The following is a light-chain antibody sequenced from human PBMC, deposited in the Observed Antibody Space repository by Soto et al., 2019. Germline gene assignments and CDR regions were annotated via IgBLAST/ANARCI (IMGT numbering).Light chain of an antibody. CDR3: CSYAGSSTVV. V-gene: IGLV2-23*01. Sequence: QSALTQPASVSGSPGQSITISCTGTTSDVGSYNLVSWYQQHPDKAPKLMIYEGSTRPSGVSNRFSGSKSGNTASLTISGLQAEDEADYYCCSYAGSSTVVFGGGTKVTVL. J-gene: IGLJ3*02. CDR1: TSDVGSYNL. CDR2: EGS.